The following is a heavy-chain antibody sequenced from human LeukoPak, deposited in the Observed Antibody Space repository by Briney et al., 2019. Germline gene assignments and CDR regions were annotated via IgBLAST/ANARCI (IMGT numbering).Heavy chain of an antibody. CDR2: IYYSGST. Sequence: SETLSLTCTVSGGSISSSSYYWGWIRQPPGKGLEWIGSIYYSGSTYYNPSLKSRVTISVDTSKNQFSLKLSSVTAADTAVYYCARATRMGTVAHVWGKGTTVTISS. J-gene: IGHJ6*04. D-gene: IGHD5-18*01. CDR1: GGSISSSSYY. CDR3: ARATRMGTVAHV. V-gene: IGHV4-39*07.